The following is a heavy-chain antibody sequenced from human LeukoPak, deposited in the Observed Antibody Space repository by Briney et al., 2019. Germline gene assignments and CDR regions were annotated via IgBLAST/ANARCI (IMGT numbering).Heavy chain of an antibody. V-gene: IGHV4-34*01. D-gene: IGHD2-2*01. CDR2: IYYSGST. CDR3: ATYCSSTSCPHRRAFDI. Sequence: PSETLSLTCAVYGESFSGYYWSWIRQPPGKGLEWIGTIYYSGSTYYNPSLKSRVTISVDTSNDQFSLKLSSVTAADTAVYYCATYCSSTSCPHRRAFDIWGQGTMVTVSS. J-gene: IGHJ3*02. CDR1: GESFSGYY.